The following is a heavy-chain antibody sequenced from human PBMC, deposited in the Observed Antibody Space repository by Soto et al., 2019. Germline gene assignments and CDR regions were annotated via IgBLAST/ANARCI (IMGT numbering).Heavy chain of an antibody. CDR2: IYYSRST. Sequence: QVQLQESGPGLVKPSETLSLTCTVSGGSISSYYWSWIRQPPGKGLEWIGYIYYSRSTNYNPSLKSRVTISVDTSKNQFSLKLSSVTAADTAVYYCARQQWLVLNAFDIWDQGTLVTVSS. V-gene: IGHV4-59*01. D-gene: IGHD6-19*01. CDR3: ARQQWLVLNAFDI. CDR1: GGSISSYY. J-gene: IGHJ3*02.